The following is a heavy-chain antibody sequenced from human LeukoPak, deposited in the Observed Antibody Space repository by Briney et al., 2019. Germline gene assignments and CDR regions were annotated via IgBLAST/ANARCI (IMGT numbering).Heavy chain of an antibody. D-gene: IGHD2-2*01. CDR2: LYTSGST. V-gene: IGHV4-61*02. CDR3: ARVSSTSRHWFAP. Sequence: PSETLSLTCTVSGGSISSGSYYWSWIRQPAGKGLEWIGRLYTSGSTNYNPSLKSRVTISVDTSKNPCSLKLSSLTAADTAVYYCARVSSTSRHWFAPWGQGTLVTVSS. J-gene: IGHJ5*02. CDR1: GGSISSGSYY.